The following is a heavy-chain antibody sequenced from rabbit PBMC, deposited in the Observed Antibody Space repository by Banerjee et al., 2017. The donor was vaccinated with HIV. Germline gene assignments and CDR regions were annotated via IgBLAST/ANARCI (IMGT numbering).Heavy chain of an antibody. CDR3: ARDSTTTNGYDFNL. V-gene: IGHV1S7*01. CDR1: GFDFSSYY. CDR2: IYGGSGST. D-gene: IGHD1-1*01. Sequence: QLKETGGGLVQPGGSLTLSCKASGFDFSSYYLSWVRQAPGKGLEWIGIIYGGSGSTDYASWVNGRFTISSDNAQNTVDLQMNSLTAADTATYFCARDSTTTNGYDFNLWGQGTLVTVS. J-gene: IGHJ4*01.